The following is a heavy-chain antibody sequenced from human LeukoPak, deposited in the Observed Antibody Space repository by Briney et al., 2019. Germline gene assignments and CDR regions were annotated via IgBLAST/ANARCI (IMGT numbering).Heavy chain of an antibody. CDR2: INPNSGGT. J-gene: IGHJ4*02. V-gene: IGHV1-2*02. CDR1: GYTFTGYY. D-gene: IGHD3-3*01. Sequence: GASVKVSCKASGYTFTGYYMHWVRQAPGRGLEWMGWINPNSGGTSYAQKFQGRVTMTRDTSISTAYMELSRLRSDDTAVYYCARTAGQYYDFWISWGQGTLVTVSS. CDR3: ARTAGQYYDFWIS.